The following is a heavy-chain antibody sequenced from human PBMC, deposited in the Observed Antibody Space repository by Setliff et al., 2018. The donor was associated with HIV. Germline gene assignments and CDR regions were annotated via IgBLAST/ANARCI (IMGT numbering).Heavy chain of an antibody. J-gene: IGHJ4*02. V-gene: IGHV4-31*03. Sequence: PSETLSLTCIVSGGSIRSGGYYWSWIRQHPGKGLEWIGYIYYSGSTSYNPSLKSRVSISADTSKNQVSLKVSSVTAADTAVYYCARRGGYTYAYDSWGQGALVTVSS. CDR3: ARRGGYTYAYDS. CDR2: IYYSGST. CDR1: GGSIRSGGYY. D-gene: IGHD5-18*01.